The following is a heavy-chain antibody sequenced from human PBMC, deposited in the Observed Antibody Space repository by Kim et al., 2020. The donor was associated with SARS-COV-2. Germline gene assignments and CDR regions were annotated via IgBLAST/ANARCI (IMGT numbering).Heavy chain of an antibody. V-gene: IGHV3-9*01. CDR1: GFTFDDYA. Sequence: GGSLRLSCAASGFTFDDYAMHWVRQAPGKGLEWVSGISWNSGSIGYADSVKGRFTISRDNAKNSLYLQMNSLRAEDTALYYCAKDIEEQWLAPFDYWGQGTLVTVSS. J-gene: IGHJ4*02. D-gene: IGHD6-19*01. CDR2: ISWNSGSI. CDR3: AKDIEEQWLAPFDY.